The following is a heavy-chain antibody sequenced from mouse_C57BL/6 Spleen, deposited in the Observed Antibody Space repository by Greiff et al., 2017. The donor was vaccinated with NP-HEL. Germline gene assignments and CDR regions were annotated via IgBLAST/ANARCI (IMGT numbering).Heavy chain of an antibody. V-gene: IGHV5-17*01. D-gene: IGHD4-1*01. J-gene: IGHJ4*01. CDR3: ARNWDEVGYYAMDY. Sequence: EVNVVESGGGLVKPGGSLKLSCAASGFTFSDYGMHWVRQAPEKGLEWVAYISSGSSTIYYADTVKGRFTISRDNAKNTLFLQMTSLRSEDTAMYYCARNWDEVGYYAMDYWGQGTSVTVSS. CDR2: ISSGSSTI. CDR1: GFTFSDYG.